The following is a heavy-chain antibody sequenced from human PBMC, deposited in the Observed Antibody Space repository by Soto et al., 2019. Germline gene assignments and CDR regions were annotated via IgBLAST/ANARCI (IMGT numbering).Heavy chain of an antibody. CDR1: GFTFSSYA. V-gene: IGHV3-23*01. CDR2: ISGSGGST. D-gene: IGHD3-16*01. J-gene: IGHJ4*02. Sequence: GGSLRLSCAASGFTFSSYAMSWVRQAPGKGLEWVSAISGSGGSTYYADSVKGRFTISRDNSKNTLYLQMNSLRAEDTAVYYCAKGEVWAYDYIWGSSFDYWGQGTLVTVSS. CDR3: AKGEVWAYDYIWGSSFDY.